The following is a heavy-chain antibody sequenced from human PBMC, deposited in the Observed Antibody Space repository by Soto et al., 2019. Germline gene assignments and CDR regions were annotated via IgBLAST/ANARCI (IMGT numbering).Heavy chain of an antibody. V-gene: IGHV4-4*02. CDR2: IYQSGSP. CDR1: GGSISSSNW. D-gene: IGHD4-17*01. CDR3: ARDMGYGGTGLDY. J-gene: IGHJ4*02. Sequence: QVQLQESGPGLVKPSGTLSLTCAVSGGSISSSNWWSWVRQPPGKGLEWIGEIYQSGSPNYNPSLKSRVTXSXDXXTNQFFLKLNSVTAADTAVYYCARDMGYGGTGLDYWGQGSLVTVSS.